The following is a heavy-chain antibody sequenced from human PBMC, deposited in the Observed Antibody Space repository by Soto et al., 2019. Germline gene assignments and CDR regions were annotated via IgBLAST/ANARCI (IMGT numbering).Heavy chain of an antibody. J-gene: IGHJ4*02. CDR3: ARRWGAAVDY. Sequence: QVQLQESGPGLVKPSETLSLTRTVSGGSINSYYWSWIRQPPGKGLEWIGYIYYSGSTNYNPSLKSRVTISVDTSKNQFSLKLCSVTAADTDVYYCARRWGAAVDYWGQGTLVTVSS. D-gene: IGHD1-26*01. V-gene: IGHV4-59*08. CDR1: GGSINSYY. CDR2: IYYSGST.